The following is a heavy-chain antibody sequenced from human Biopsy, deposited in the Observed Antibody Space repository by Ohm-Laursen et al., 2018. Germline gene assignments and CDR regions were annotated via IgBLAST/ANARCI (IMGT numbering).Heavy chain of an antibody. CDR3: VKAAYGSGTYHPLDY. J-gene: IGHJ4*02. V-gene: IGHV3-9*01. D-gene: IGHD3-10*01. CDR1: GFIFSDYG. Sequence: SLRLSCTAFGFIFSDYGMHWARQVPGKGLEWVSGISWNSDFIGYAGSVKGRFTISRDNAKRSLYLQMNSLRVEDTAFYYCVKAAYGSGTYHPLDYWGQGTLVTVSS. CDR2: ISWNSDFI.